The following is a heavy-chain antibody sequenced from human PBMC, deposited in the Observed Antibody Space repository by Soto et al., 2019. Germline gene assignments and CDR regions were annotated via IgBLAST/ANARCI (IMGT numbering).Heavy chain of an antibody. D-gene: IGHD3-16*01. CDR1: GFTFSTYG. CDR2: LSGSGRST. J-gene: IGHJ3*01. V-gene: IGHV3-23*01. Sequence: EVQVLESGGGLVQPGGSLRLSCAASGFTFSTYGMSWVRQAPGKGLEWVSDLSGSGRSTYYTDSVKGRFTISRDNSKNTLYLQMNSLRAEDSAVYYCGKRPLREGLQGTLGAVDSWGEGTMVPVSS. CDR3: GKRPLREGLQGTLGAVDS.